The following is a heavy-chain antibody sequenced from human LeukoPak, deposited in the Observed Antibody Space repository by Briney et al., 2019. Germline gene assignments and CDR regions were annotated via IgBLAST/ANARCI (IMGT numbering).Heavy chain of an antibody. CDR2: IYYSGST. V-gene: IGHV4-59*01. D-gene: IGHD1-26*01. J-gene: IGHJ4*02. CDR1: GGSISSYY. Sequence: SETLSLTCTVSGGSISSYYWSWIRQPPGKGLEWIGYIYYSGSTNYNPSLKSRVTISVDTSKNQFSLKLSSVTAADTAVYYCARDRGELPDYWGQGTLVTVSS. CDR3: ARDRGELPDY.